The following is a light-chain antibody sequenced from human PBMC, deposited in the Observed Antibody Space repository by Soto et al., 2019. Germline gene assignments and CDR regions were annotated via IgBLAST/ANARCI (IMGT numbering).Light chain of an antibody. CDR2: AAS. Sequence: EIVMTQSPATLSVSPGESATLSCRASLSVGSSLAWFQQKPGQAPRLIIHAASTRATGIPARFSGSGFGTDFTLTISSLQYEDFAVYYCQQYNNWRTFGQGTKVEIK. V-gene: IGKV3-15*01. CDR3: QQYNNWRT. J-gene: IGKJ1*01. CDR1: LSVGSS.